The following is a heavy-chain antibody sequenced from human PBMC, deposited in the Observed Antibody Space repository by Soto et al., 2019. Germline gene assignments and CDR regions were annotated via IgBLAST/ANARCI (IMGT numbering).Heavy chain of an antibody. CDR3: TTGGVVTATSHLNYYYYYGMDV. J-gene: IGHJ6*02. CDR1: GFTFSNAW. D-gene: IGHD2-21*02. Sequence: GGSLRLSCAASGFTFSNAWMNWVRQAPGKGLEWVGRIKSKTDGGTTDYAAPVKGRFTISRDDSKNTLYLQMNSLKTEDTAVYYCTTGGVVTATSHLNYYYYYGMDVWGQGTTVTVSS. CDR2: IKSKTDGGTT. V-gene: IGHV3-15*07.